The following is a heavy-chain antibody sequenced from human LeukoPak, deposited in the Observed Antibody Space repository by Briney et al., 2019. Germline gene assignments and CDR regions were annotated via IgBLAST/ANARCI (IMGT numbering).Heavy chain of an antibody. CDR2: IYTSGST. Sequence: SETLSLTCTVSGGSISSYYWSWIRQPAGKGLEWIGRIYTSGSTNYNPSLKSRVTISVDTSKNQFSLKLSSVTAADTAVYYCARGAPEEYSYGFSFYYFDYWGQGTLVTVSS. J-gene: IGHJ4*02. CDR1: GGSISSYY. CDR3: ARGAPEEYSYGFSFYYFDY. D-gene: IGHD5-18*01. V-gene: IGHV4-4*07.